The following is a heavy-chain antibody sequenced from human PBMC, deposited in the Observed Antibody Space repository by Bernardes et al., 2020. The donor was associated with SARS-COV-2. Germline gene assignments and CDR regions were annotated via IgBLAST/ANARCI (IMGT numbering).Heavy chain of an antibody. CDR3: ARDPPHCGGDCYRLETDDY. CDR2: IYSGGST. CDR1: GFTVSSNY. J-gene: IGHJ4*02. D-gene: IGHD2-21*02. Sequence: GGSLRLSRAASGFTVSSNYMSWVRQAPGKGLEWVSVIYSGGSTYYADSVKGRFTISRDNSKNTLYLQMNSLRAEDTAVYYCARDPPHCGGDCYRLETDDYWGQGTLVTVSS. V-gene: IGHV3-66*01.